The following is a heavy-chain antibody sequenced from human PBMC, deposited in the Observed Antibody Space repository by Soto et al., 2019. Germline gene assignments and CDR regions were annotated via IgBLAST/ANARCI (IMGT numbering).Heavy chain of an antibody. J-gene: IGHJ6*02. CDR2: INAYTGNT. CDR1: GYTFTSYG. CDR3: ARSWVTGKGGMDV. V-gene: IGHV1-18*04. D-gene: IGHD3-16*01. Sequence: QVQLVQSGAEVKKPGASVKVSCKASGYTFTSYGFSWVRQAPGQGLGCMGWINAYTGNTNYAQKFQGRVTTTTDTSTSTAHMELWSLISAHTAVYYCARSWVTGKGGMDVWGQGTTVTVSS.